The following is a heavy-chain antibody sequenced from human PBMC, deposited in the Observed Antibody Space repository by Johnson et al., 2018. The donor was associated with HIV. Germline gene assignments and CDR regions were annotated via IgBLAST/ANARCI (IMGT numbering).Heavy chain of an antibody. D-gene: IGHD6-19*01. Sequence: QVQLVESGGGLVQPGGSLRLSCAASGFTFSSYAMQWVRQAPGKGLEWVTLISFDGNNKYYAESVRGRFTISRDNSKNTLYLQMNSLTTEDTALYYCTKEIVRYSIDWDVFDMWGQGTMVTVSS. CDR1: GFTFSSYA. CDR3: TKEIVRYSIDWDVFDM. CDR2: ISFDGNNK. J-gene: IGHJ3*02. V-gene: IGHV3-30-3*01.